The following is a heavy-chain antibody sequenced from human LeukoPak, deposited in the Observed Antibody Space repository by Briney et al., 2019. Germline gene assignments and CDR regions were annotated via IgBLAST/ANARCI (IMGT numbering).Heavy chain of an antibody. CDR3: ARGKSSSWYKYYFDC. J-gene: IGHJ4*02. Sequence: SETLALTCAVYGGSFSGYYGSWVRQPPGKGLEWIGEINHSGSTNYNPSLKSRVTISVDTSKNQFSLKLSSVTAADTAVYYCARGKSSSWYKYYFDCWGQGTLVTVSS. CDR2: INHSGST. CDR1: GGSFSGYY. V-gene: IGHV4-34*01. D-gene: IGHD6-13*01.